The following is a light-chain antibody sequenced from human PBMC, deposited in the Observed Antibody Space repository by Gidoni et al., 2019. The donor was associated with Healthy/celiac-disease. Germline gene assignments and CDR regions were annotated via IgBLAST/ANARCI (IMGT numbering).Light chain of an antibody. CDR2: AAS. J-gene: IGKJ2*01. CDR3: QQSYSTPYT. V-gene: IGKV1-39*01. Sequence: IQMTQSPSSLSASVGDRVTITCRASQSISSYLNWYQQKPGKAPKLLIYAASILQSGVPSRFSGSGSGTDFTLTISSLQPEDVATYYCQQSYSTPYTFGQGTKLEIK. CDR1: QSISSY.